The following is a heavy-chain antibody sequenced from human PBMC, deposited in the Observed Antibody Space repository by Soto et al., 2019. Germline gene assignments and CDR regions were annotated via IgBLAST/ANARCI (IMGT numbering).Heavy chain of an antibody. D-gene: IGHD5-18*01. CDR2: ISAYNGNT. CDR1: GYTFTSYG. CDR3: ARDRPRGYSYGPRDY. V-gene: IGHV1-18*04. J-gene: IGHJ4*02. Sequence: QVQLVQSGAEVKKPGASVKVSCKASGYTFTSYGISWVRQAPGQGLEWMGWISAYNGNTNYAQKLQGRVTMTTDTSTSTAYMELRSLRSDVTAVYYCARDRPRGYSYGPRDYWGQGTLVTVSS.